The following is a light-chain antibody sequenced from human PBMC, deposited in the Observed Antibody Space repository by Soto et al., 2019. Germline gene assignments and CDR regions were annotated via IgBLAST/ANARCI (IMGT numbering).Light chain of an antibody. J-gene: IGLJ2*01. CDR1: SSDVGGYNY. V-gene: IGLV2-14*01. Sequence: QSALTQPASVSGSPGQSITISCTGTSSDVGGYNYVSWYQQHPGKAPKLMSYDVSNRPSGVSNRSSGSKSGNTASLTISGRHAEDEADYYCSSYTSSSTLEFGGGTKLTVL. CDR2: DVS. CDR3: SSYTSSSTLE.